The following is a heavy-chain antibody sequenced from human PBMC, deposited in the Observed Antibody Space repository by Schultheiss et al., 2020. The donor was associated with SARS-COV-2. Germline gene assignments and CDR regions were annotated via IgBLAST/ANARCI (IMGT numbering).Heavy chain of an antibody. V-gene: IGHV3-33*01. D-gene: IGHD2-15*01. CDR2: IWYDESHK. CDR1: GFTFSSYG. CDR3: ARRYCSVGSCYLAFDI. J-gene: IGHJ3*02. Sequence: GGSLRLSCAASGFTFSSYGMHWVRQAPGKGLEWVAVIWYDESHKYYADSVKGRFTISRDNSKNTLYLQMNSLRAEDTAVYYCARRYCSVGSCYLAFDIWGQGTMVTVSS.